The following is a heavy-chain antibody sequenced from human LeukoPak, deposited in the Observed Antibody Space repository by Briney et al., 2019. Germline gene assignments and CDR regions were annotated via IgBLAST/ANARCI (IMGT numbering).Heavy chain of an antibody. J-gene: IGHJ6*03. Sequence: GGSLRLSCAASGFTFSSYWMSWVRQAPGKGQEWVAIIKQDGSEKYYVDSVKGRFTISRDNAKNSLYLQMNSLRAEDTAVYYCARVRGSIAARGGYYMDVWGKGTTVTVSS. CDR2: IKQDGSEK. V-gene: IGHV3-7*01. CDR1: GFTFSSYW. CDR3: ARVRGSIAARGGYYMDV. D-gene: IGHD6-6*01.